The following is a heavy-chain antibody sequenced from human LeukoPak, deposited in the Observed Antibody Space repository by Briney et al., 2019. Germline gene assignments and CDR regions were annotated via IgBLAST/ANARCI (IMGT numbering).Heavy chain of an antibody. D-gene: IGHD6-13*01. J-gene: IGHJ4*02. CDR2: IWYDGSNK. Sequence: LVESGGGVVQPGRSLRLSCAASGFTFSSYAMHWVRQAPGKGLEWVAVIWYDGSNKYYADSVKGRFTISRDNSKNTLYLQMNSLRAEDTAVYYCARDHLTRVAAAGRFYYWGQGTLVTVSS. V-gene: IGHV3-33*08. CDR1: GFTFSSYA. CDR3: ARDHLTRVAAAGRFYY.